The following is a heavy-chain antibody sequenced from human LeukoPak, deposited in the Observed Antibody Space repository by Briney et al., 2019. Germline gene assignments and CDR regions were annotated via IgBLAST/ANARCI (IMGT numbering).Heavy chain of an antibody. Sequence: PSETLSLTCAVYGGSFSSYYLSWIRQSPGKGLEWIGEINRSGSTNYNPSLKNRVIISVDTSKNQFSLKLSSVTAADTAVYYCARGVLAYSNYIHNWFDPWGQGTLVTVSS. J-gene: IGHJ5*02. CDR1: GGSFSSYY. CDR2: INRSGST. V-gene: IGHV4-34*01. D-gene: IGHD4-11*01. CDR3: ARGVLAYSNYIHNWFDP.